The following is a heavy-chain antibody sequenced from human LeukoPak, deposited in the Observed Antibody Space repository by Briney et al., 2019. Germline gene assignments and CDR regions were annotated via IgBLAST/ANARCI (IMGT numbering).Heavy chain of an antibody. V-gene: IGHV3-30*18. CDR1: GFTFSSYA. CDR3: AKDPSLRTTLPL. D-gene: IGHD1-1*01. J-gene: IGHJ4*02. CDR2: ISHDGANT. Sequence: PGGSLRLSCAASGFTFSSYAMHWVRQAPGKGLEWVALISHDGANTYYADSVKGRFTISRDDSKNALYLQMNSLRAEDTALYFCAKDPSLRTTLPLWGQGTLVTVSS.